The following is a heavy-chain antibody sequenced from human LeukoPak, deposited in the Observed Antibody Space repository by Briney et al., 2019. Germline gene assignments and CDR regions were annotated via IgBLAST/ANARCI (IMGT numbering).Heavy chain of an antibody. D-gene: IGHD6-25*01. J-gene: IGHJ4*02. CDR3: AREVRGGIAAYYFDY. CDR1: GGTFSSYT. V-gene: IGHV1-69*04. CDR2: IIPILGIA. Sequence: SVKVSCKASGGTFSSYTTSWVRQAPGQGLEWMGRIIPILGIANYAQKFQGRVTITADKSTSTAYMELSSLRSEDTAVYYCAREVRGGIAAYYFDYWGQGTLVTVSS.